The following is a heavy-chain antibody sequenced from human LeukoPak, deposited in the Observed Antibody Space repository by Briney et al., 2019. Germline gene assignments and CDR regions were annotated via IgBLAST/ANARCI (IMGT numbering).Heavy chain of an antibody. Sequence: ASVKVSCKAPGYTFTGYYMHWVRQAPGQGLEWMGWINPNAGGTNYAQKFQGRVTMTRDTSISTAYMELSRLRSDDTAVYYCATLYGDYVSSDYWGQGTLVTVSS. CDR2: INPNAGGT. CDR3: ATLYGDYVSSDY. CDR1: GYTFTGYY. D-gene: IGHD4-17*01. V-gene: IGHV1-2*02. J-gene: IGHJ4*02.